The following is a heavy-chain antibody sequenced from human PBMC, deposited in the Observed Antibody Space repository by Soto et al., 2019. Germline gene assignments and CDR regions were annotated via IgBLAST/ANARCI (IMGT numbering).Heavy chain of an antibody. D-gene: IGHD3-22*01. CDR2: IYYTRST. Sequence: QVQLQESGPGLVKPSETLSLTCTVSGGSISSYYWSWIRQPPGKGLEWIGYIYYTRSTNYNPSLNSRVTISLDMSKTQFSLKLSSVTAADTAVYYCARDCFDSSGYYWVDYWGQGTLVTVSS. J-gene: IGHJ4*02. V-gene: IGHV4-59*01. CDR1: GGSISSYY. CDR3: ARDCFDSSGYYWVDY.